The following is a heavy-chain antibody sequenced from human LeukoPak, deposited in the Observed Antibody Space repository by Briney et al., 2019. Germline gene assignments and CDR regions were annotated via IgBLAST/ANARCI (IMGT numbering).Heavy chain of an antibody. CDR2: INPGGGST. CDR1: GYTFTSYY. V-gene: IGHV1-46*01. CDR3: ARPYCTGGSCSFGWFDP. J-gene: IGHJ5*02. D-gene: IGHD2-15*01. Sequence: ASVKVSCKASGYTFTSYYMHWVRQAPGQGLEWMGMINPGGGSTSYAQKFQGRVTMTRDTSTSTVYMEVSSLRSEDAAAYYCARPYCTGGSCSFGWFDPWGQGTLVTVSS.